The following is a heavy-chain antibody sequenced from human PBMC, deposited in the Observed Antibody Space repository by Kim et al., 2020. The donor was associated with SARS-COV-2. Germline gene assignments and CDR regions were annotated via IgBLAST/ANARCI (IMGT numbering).Heavy chain of an antibody. V-gene: IGHV3-9*01. Sequence: GGSLRLSCAVSGFTFDDYAMHWVRQAPGKGLEWVSGISWNSGSIGYADSVKGRFTISRDNAKNSLYLQMNSLRAEDTALYYCAKHYSSSWYRAVDIWGQG. J-gene: IGHJ3*02. CDR2: ISWNSGSI. CDR1: GFTFDDYA. CDR3: AKHYSSSWYRAVDI. D-gene: IGHD6-13*01.